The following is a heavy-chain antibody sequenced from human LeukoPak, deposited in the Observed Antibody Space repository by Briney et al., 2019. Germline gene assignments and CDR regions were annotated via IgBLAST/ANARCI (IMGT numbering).Heavy chain of an antibody. CDR1: GFTFSDFG. CDR2: ITDGGGDT. V-gene: IGHV3-23*01. D-gene: IGHD3-22*01. CDR3: AKGSSGYFVDL. J-gene: IGHJ5*02. Sequence: GGSLRLSCAASGFTFSDFGMSWVRQAPGKGLEWVSGITDGGGDTYYADSVKGRFTISRDNSKNTLFLQMNSLRAEDTALYYCAKGSSGYFVDLWGQGTLVTVSS.